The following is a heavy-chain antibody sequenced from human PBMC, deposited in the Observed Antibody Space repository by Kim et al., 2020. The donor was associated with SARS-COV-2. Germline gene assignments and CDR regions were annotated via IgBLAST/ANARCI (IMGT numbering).Heavy chain of an antibody. CDR1: GGSISSSSYY. V-gene: IGHV4-39*01. CDR2: IYYSGST. CDR3: ARRVVSIAVAGTGWFDP. J-gene: IGHJ5*02. D-gene: IGHD6-19*01. Sequence: SETLSLTCTVSGGSISSSSYYWGWIRQPPGKGLEWIGSIYYSGSTYYNPSLKSRVTISVDTSKNQFSLKLSSVTAADTAVYYCARRVVSIAVAGTGWFDPWGQGTLVTVSS.